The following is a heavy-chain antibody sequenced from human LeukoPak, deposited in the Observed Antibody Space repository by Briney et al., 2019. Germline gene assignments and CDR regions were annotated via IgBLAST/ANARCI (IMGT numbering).Heavy chain of an antibody. CDR3: ARIGYSSSCTDY. V-gene: IGHV3-7*01. D-gene: IGHD2-2*01. CDR1: GFTFSNYW. CDR2: IKQDGSQK. J-gene: IGHJ4*02. Sequence: AGGSLRLSCAASGFTFSNYWMSWVRQAPGKGLEWVANIKQDGSQKYYVDSVKGRFTISRDNAKNSVYLQMNSLRAGDTAVYYCARIGYSSSCTDYWGQGTLVTVSS.